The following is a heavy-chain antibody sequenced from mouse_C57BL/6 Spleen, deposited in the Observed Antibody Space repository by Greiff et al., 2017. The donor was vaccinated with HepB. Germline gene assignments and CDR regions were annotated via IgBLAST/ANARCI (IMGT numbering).Heavy chain of an antibody. J-gene: IGHJ4*01. CDR2: IHPSDSDT. CDR1: GYTFTSYW. D-gene: IGHD1-1*01. CDR3: VYFYGSSWDAMDY. V-gene: IGHV1-74*01. Sequence: QVQLQQPGAELVKPGASVKVSCKASGYTFTSYWMHWVKQRPGQGLEWIGRIHPSDSDTNYNQKFKGKATLTVDKSSSTAYMQLSSLTSEDSAVYYCVYFYGSSWDAMDYWGQGTSVTVSS.